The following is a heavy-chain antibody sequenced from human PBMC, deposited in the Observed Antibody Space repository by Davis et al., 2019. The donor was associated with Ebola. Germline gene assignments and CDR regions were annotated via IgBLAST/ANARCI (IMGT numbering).Heavy chain of an antibody. V-gene: IGHV3-33*08. D-gene: IGHD3-22*01. CDR3: AVDYYDSSGYYLLGY. CDR1: GFTFSSYG. Sequence: GESLKISCAASGFTFSSYGMHWVRQAPGKGLEWVAVIWYDGSNKYYADSVKGRFTISRDNSKNTLYLQMNSLRAEDTAVYYCAVDYYDSSGYYLLGYWGQGTLVTVSS. J-gene: IGHJ4*02. CDR2: IWYDGSNK.